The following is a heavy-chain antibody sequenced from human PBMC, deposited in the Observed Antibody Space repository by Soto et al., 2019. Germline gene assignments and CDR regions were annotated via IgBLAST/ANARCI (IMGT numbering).Heavy chain of an antibody. CDR1: GGSISSGGYY. Sequence: QVQLQESGPGLVKPSETLSLIRTVSGGSISSGGYYWNWIRQLPGKGLEWIGYIYYIGNTSYNPSLKSRVTISLDASKTQFSLKLTSVTAADTAVYYCARTVAVATGRWFDPWGQGTLVTVSS. D-gene: IGHD6-19*01. CDR2: IYYIGNT. CDR3: ARTVAVATGRWFDP. V-gene: IGHV4-31*03. J-gene: IGHJ5*02.